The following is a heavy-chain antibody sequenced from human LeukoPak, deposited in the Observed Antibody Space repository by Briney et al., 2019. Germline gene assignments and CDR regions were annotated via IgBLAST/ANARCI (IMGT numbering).Heavy chain of an antibody. Sequence: SETLSLTCTVSGGSISSSSHYWGWIRQPPGKGLEWIGSIYYSGSTYYNPSLKSRVTISVDTSKNQFSLKLSSVTAADTAVYYCARPPRYYDSSGYYRVDAFDIWGQGTMVTVSS. V-gene: IGHV4-39*01. J-gene: IGHJ3*02. CDR1: GGSISSSSHY. CDR2: IYYSGST. D-gene: IGHD3-22*01. CDR3: ARPPRYYDSSGYYRVDAFDI.